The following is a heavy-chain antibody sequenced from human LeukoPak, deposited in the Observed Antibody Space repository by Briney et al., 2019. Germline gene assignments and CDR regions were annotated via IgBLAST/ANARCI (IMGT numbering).Heavy chain of an antibody. CDR1: GGSISSSGFY. J-gene: IGHJ4*02. Sequence: SETLSLTCTVSGGSISSSGFYWGWIRQPPGKGLEWIGNIYYGGSTYYNPSLKSRVTMSVDTSKNQFSLKLGSVTAADTAVYYCATTFTTPFDYWGQGTLVTVSS. V-gene: IGHV4-39*01. CDR3: ATTFTTPFDY. CDR2: IYYGGST. D-gene: IGHD3-3*01.